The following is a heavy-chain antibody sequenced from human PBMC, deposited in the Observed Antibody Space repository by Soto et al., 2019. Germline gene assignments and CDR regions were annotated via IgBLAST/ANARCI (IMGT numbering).Heavy chain of an antibody. V-gene: IGHV4-34*01. J-gene: IGHJ6*02. CDR2: INHSGST. D-gene: IGHD3-10*01. CDR3: ARLVRGVIPYYYGMDV. Sequence: QSLPCAVYGGSFSGYYWSWIRQPPGKGLEWIGEINHSGSTNYNPSLKSRVTISVDTSKNQFSLKLSSVTAADTAVYYCARLVRGVIPYYYGMDVWGQGTTVTVSS. CDR1: GGSFSGYY.